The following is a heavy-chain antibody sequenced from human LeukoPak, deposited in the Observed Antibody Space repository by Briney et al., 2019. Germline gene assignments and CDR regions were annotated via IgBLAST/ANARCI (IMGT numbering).Heavy chain of an antibody. Sequence: PSETLSLTCAVYGGSFSGYYWSWIRQPPGKGLEWIGEINHSGSTNYNPSLKSRVTISVDTSKNQFSLKLSSVTAADTAVYYCARRVRYSSCGYWGQGTLVTVSS. J-gene: IGHJ4*02. D-gene: IGHD6-19*01. CDR2: INHSGST. CDR3: ARRVRYSSCGY. CDR1: GGSFSGYY. V-gene: IGHV4-34*01.